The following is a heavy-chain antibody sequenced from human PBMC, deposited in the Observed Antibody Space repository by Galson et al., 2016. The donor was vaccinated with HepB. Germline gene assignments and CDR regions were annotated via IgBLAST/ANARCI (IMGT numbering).Heavy chain of an antibody. D-gene: IGHD6-19*01. J-gene: IGHJ4*02. Sequence: SLRLSCAASGLTFSRCTMGWVRQAPGKGLEWVSAITAGSTNTYYADSVKGRFIISRDNSKNTLYLQVNSLRAEDTAVYYCANQWQGYWGQGTLVTVSS. CDR1: GLTFSRCT. V-gene: IGHV3-23*01. CDR3: ANQWQGY. CDR2: ITAGSTNT.